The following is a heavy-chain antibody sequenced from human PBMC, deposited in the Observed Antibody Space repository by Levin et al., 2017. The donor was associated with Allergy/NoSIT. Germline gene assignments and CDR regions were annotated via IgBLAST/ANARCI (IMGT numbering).Heavy chain of an antibody. D-gene: IGHD1-1*01. J-gene: IGHJ4*02. V-gene: IGHV1-69*04. Sequence: FQDRITITADTSTSTAYMELSSLRSEDTAVYYCARDLGTGTTGIDYWGQGTLVTVSS. CDR3: ARDLGTGTTGIDY.